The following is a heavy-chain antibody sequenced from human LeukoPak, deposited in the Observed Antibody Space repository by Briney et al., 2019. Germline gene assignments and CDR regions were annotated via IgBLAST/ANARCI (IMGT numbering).Heavy chain of an antibody. J-gene: IGHJ4*02. CDR2: IRYDGSDK. Sequence: GGSLRLSCAASGFTFSRHGMHWVRQAPGKGLEWVAFIRYDGSDKYYADSVKGRFTISRDNSKNTLYLQMTSLRAEDTAVYYCAKDSRITMVRGVIMTPDYWGQGTLVTVSS. D-gene: IGHD3-10*01. CDR3: AKDSRITMVRGVIMTPDY. CDR1: GFTFSRHG. V-gene: IGHV3-30*02.